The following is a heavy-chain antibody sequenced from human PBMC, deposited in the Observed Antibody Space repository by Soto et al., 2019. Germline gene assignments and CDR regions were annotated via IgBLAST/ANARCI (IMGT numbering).Heavy chain of an antibody. Sequence: ASVKVSWKASGYTFTSYYMHWVRQAPGQGLEWMGIINPSGGSTSYAQKFQGRVTMTRDTSTSTVYMELSSLRSEDTAVYYCARDQFTMVRGAYYYYGMDVWGQGTTVTVSS. D-gene: IGHD3-10*01. CDR3: ARDQFTMVRGAYYYYGMDV. CDR2: INPSGGST. CDR1: GYTFTSYY. V-gene: IGHV1-46*01. J-gene: IGHJ6*02.